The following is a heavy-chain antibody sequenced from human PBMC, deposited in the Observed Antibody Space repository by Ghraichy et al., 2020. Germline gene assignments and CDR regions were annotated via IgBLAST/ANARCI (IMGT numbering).Heavy chain of an antibody. V-gene: IGHV4-34*01. D-gene: IGHD4-17*01. J-gene: IGHJ3*02. CDR1: GGSFSGYY. Sequence: SETLSLTCGVYGGSFSGYYWTWIRQPPGKGLEWIGEIDHSGSTNYNPSLKSRVTISVDTSKNQFSLKLTSVTAADTAVYYCARDYGDYIWGQGTMVTVSS. CDR3: ARDYGDYI. CDR2: IDHSGST.